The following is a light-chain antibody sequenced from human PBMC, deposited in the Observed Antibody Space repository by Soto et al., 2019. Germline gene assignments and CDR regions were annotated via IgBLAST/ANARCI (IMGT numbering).Light chain of an antibody. CDR1: QSISSW. Sequence: DRQVTWCASTQSSAVGETVTNSCRASQSISSWLAWYQQKPGKAPKLLIDKASSLESGVPARFSGSGSGTEFTLTISSLQPDDFATPYCQQYSTYSPRNPFGQGTKLEIK. V-gene: IGKV1-5*03. CDR2: KAS. CDR3: QQYSTYSPRNP. J-gene: IGKJ1*01.